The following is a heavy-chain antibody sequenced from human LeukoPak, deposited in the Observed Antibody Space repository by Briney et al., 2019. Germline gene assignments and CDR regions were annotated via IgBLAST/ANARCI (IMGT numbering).Heavy chain of an antibody. J-gene: IGHJ4*02. CDR1: GYTFTSYG. D-gene: IGHD6-6*01. CDR2: IIPILGIA. CDR3: ARDPSSSSRISDY. V-gene: IGHV1-69*04. Sequence: ASVKVSCKASGYTFTSYGISWVRQAPGQGLEWMGRIIPILGIANYAQKFQGRVTITADKSTSTAYMELSSLRSEDTAVYYCARDPSSSSRISDYWGQGTLVTVSS.